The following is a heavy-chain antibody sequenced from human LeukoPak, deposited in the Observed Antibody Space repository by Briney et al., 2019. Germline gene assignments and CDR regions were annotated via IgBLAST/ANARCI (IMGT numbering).Heavy chain of an antibody. CDR3: ARAMSDDILTVDY. CDR1: GFTFSSYW. V-gene: IGHV3-7*01. Sequence: GGSLRLSCAASGFTFSSYWMSWVRQAPGKGLEWVANIKQDGSEKYYVDSVKGRFTISRDSAKNSLYLQMNSLRAEDTAVYYCARAMSDDILTVDYWGQGTLVTVSS. D-gene: IGHD3-9*01. CDR2: IKQDGSEK. J-gene: IGHJ4*02.